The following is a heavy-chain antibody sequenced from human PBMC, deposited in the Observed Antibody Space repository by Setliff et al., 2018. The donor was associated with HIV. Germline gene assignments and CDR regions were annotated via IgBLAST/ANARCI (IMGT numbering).Heavy chain of an antibody. Sequence: ETLSLTCAVYGGSFSGYYWSWVRQPPGKGLEWVSSISSSSYYIYYADSVKGRFTFSRDNSKNTVYLQMNSLRPEDTAVYYCARDGPLDEYGLGSHAAMDVWGQGTTVTVSS. J-gene: IGHJ6*02. CDR3: ARDGPLDEYGLGSHAAMDV. V-gene: IGHV3-21*01. D-gene: IGHD3-10*01. CDR2: ISSSSYYI. CDR1: GGSFSGYY.